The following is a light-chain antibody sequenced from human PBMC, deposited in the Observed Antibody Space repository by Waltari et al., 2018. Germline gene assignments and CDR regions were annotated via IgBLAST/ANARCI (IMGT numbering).Light chain of an antibody. CDR1: QNIDYY. J-gene: IGKJ1*01. CDR3: LQRSVWPWT. CDR2: DSS. V-gene: IGKV3-11*01. Sequence: EIVLTQSPATMSLSPGERATLSCRASQNIDYYLAGYQQKPGRAPRRLIYDSSNRAAGIPVRFSGSGSGVDFTLTIANLEPDDFAVYFCLQRSVWPWTFGQGTKVEIK.